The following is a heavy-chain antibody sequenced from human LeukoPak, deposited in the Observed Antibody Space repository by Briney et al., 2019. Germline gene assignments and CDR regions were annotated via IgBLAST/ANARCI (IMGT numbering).Heavy chain of an antibody. CDR3: ARGGVDYYGSGKNYGMDV. CDR2: INSDGSST. CDR1: GFTFSSYW. V-gene: IGHV3-74*01. J-gene: IGHJ6*04. D-gene: IGHD3-10*01. Sequence: GGSPRLSCAASGFTFSSYWMHWVRQAPGKGLVWVSRINSDGSSTSYADSVKGRFTISRDNAKNTLYLQMNSLRAEDTAVYYCARGGVDYYGSGKNYGMDVWGKGTTVTVSS.